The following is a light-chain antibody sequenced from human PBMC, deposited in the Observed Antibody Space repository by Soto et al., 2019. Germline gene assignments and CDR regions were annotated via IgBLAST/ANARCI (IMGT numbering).Light chain of an antibody. CDR3: SSYAGSSNFV. CDR1: SSDVGGYNY. V-gene: IGLV2-8*01. J-gene: IGLJ1*01. Sequence: QSVLTQPASVSGSPGQSITLSCTGTSSDVGGYNYVSWYQQHPGKAPKLMIYEVTKRPSGVPDRFSGSKSGNTASLTVSGLQADDEADYYCSSYAGSSNFVFGTGTKLTVL. CDR2: EVT.